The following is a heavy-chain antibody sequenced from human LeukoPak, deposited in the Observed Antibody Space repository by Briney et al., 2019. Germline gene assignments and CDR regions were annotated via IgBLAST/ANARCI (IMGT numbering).Heavy chain of an antibody. CDR2: ISSSSSYI. J-gene: IGHJ4*02. D-gene: IGHD2-21*01. V-gene: IGHV3-21*01. Sequence: GGSLRLSCAASGFTFSSYSMNWVRQAPGKGLEWVSSISSSSSYIYYADSVKGRFTISRDNAKNSLYLQMNSLRAEDTAVYYCARSYCGGDCYQNYFDYWGQGTLVTVSS. CDR1: GFTFSSYS. CDR3: ARSYCGGDCYQNYFDY.